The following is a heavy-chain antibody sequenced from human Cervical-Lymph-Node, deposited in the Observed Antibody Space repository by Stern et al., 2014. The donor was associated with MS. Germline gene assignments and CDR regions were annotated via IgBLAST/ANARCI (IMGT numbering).Heavy chain of an antibody. J-gene: IGHJ4*02. CDR2: INPGGGGA. CDR1: GFTFTSYD. Sequence: VQLVESGAEVRKPGASVKVSCKASGFTFTSYDIHWVRQAPGQGLEWMGKINPGGGGASSAQKFQARVTVTRDTSTNTVYMELSSLRSEDTAVYYCARDSYDSKLRFDFWGQGTLVTVSS. D-gene: IGHD3-22*01. V-gene: IGHV1-46*01. CDR3: ARDSYDSKLRFDF.